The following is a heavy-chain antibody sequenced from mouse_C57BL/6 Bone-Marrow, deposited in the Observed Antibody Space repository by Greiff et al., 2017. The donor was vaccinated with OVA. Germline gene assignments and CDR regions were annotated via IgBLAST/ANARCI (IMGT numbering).Heavy chain of an antibody. D-gene: IGHD1-1*01. CDR3: ARKGGYYGSRYYYAMDY. CDR1: GYAFSSSW. V-gene: IGHV1-82*01. Sequence: LEESGPELVKPGASVKISCKASGYAFSSSWMNWVKQRPGKGLEWIGRIYPGDGDTNYNGKFKGKATLTADKSSSTAYMQLSSLTSEDSAVYFCARKGGYYGSRYYYAMDYWGQGTSVTVSS. J-gene: IGHJ4*01. CDR2: IYPGDGDT.